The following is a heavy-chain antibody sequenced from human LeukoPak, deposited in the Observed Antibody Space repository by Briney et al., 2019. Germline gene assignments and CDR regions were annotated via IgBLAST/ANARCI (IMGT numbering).Heavy chain of an antibody. Sequence: GASVKVSCKASGYSFIDYAIHWVRQAPGQRLEWMGWINAYNGDTEYSQKFQGRVTITRETSASTAYMELSTLRFEDTAVYYYARGSTSDWPLEYWGRGTLVTVSS. J-gene: IGHJ4*02. CDR3: ARGSTSDWPLEY. CDR1: GYSFIDYA. D-gene: IGHD2-21*02. CDR2: INAYNGDT. V-gene: IGHV1-3*01.